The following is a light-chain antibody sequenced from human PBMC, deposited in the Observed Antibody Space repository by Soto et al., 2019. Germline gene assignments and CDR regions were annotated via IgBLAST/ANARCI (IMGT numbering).Light chain of an antibody. V-gene: IGKV3-11*01. J-gene: IGKJ5*01. Sequence: EIVLTQSPATLSLSPGESAPLSCRASRSVSNYLAWYQQKPSQAPRLLIYDASSTPTDIPARFSGSGSGTDFTLTISSLEPEDFALYYCQQRSNWPITFGQRTRLEIK. CDR2: DAS. CDR1: RSVSNY. CDR3: QQRSNWPIT.